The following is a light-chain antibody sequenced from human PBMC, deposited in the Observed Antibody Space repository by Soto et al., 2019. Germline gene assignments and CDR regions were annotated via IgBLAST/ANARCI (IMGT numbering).Light chain of an antibody. CDR3: MQALQTPLT. CDR2: LGS. V-gene: IGKV2-28*01. Sequence: DIVMTQSPLSLPVTPGEPASISCRSSQSLLHGNGNNYFDWYLQKPGQSPQLLIYLGSNRASGVPDRFSGSGSGTDFTLKISRVEAEDVGVYYCMQALQTPLTFGQGTRLEIK. CDR1: QSLLHGNGNNY. J-gene: IGKJ5*01.